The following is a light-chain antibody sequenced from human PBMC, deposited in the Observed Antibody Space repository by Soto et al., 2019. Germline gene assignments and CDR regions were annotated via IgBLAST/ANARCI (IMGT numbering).Light chain of an antibody. CDR1: SSDVGGYGF. J-gene: IGLJ1*01. CDR3: SSYAGSTLYV. V-gene: IGLV2-8*01. Sequence: QSVLTQPPSASGSPGQSVTISCTGTSSDVGGYGFVSWYQQHPGKAPKLIIYQVTKRPSGVPDRFSGSKSGNTASLTVSGLQAEDEADYYCSSYAGSTLYVFGTGTKVTVL. CDR2: QVT.